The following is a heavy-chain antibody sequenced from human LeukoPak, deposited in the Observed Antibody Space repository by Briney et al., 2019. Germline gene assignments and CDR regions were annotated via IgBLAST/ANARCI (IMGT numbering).Heavy chain of an antibody. CDR3: ARHGYNLRLGSAQIDY. Sequence: ASVKVSCKASGYTFTGYYMHWVRQAPGQGLEWMGWINPNSGGTNYAQKFQGRVTMTRDTSISTAYMELSRLRSEDTAVYYCARHGYNLRLGSAQIDYWGQGTLVTVSS. CDR1: GYTFTGYY. CDR2: INPNSGGT. V-gene: IGHV1-2*02. D-gene: IGHD5-24*01. J-gene: IGHJ4*02.